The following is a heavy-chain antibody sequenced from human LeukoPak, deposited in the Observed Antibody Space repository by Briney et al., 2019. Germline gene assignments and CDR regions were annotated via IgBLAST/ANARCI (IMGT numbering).Heavy chain of an antibody. Sequence: GESLKISCKGSGYSFTSYWIGWVRQMPGKGLEWMGTIYPGDSDTRYSPSFQGQVTISADKSISTAYLQWSSLKASDTAMYYCARRRYCSSTSCYTSSYYYYYGMDVWGQGTTVTVSS. J-gene: IGHJ6*02. CDR1: GYSFTSYW. V-gene: IGHV5-51*01. D-gene: IGHD2-2*02. CDR2: IYPGDSDT. CDR3: ARRRYCSSTSCYTSSYYYYYGMDV.